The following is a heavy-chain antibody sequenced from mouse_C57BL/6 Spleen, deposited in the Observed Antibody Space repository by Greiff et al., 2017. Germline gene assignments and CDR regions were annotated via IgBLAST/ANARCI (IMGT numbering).Heavy chain of an antibody. Sequence: VQLQQSGAELVRPGASVKLSCTASGFNIKDDYMHWVKQRPEQGLEWIGWIDPENGDTEYASKFQGKATITADTSSNTAYLQLSSLTSEDTAVYDCTTYEAQVRAYWGQGTLVTVSA. CDR2: IDPENGDT. D-gene: IGHD3-2*02. CDR3: TTYEAQVRAY. CDR1: GFNIKDDY. J-gene: IGHJ3*01. V-gene: IGHV14-4*01.